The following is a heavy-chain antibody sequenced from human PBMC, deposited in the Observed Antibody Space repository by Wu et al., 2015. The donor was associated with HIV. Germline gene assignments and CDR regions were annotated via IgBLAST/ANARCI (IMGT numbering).Heavy chain of an antibody. D-gene: IGHD3-16*01. CDR2: ISTYNGKT. J-gene: IGHJ5*02. CDR1: GYTFTSYG. CDR3: ARELGGSLRSGSTP. Sequence: QVQLVQSGAEMKKPGASVKVSCKASGYTFTSYGISWVRQAPGQGLEWMGWISTYNGKTNYAQKLQGRVTMTTDTSTSTVYMELRSLRSDDTAVYYCARELGGSLRSGSTPWGQGTLVHRLL. V-gene: IGHV1-18*01.